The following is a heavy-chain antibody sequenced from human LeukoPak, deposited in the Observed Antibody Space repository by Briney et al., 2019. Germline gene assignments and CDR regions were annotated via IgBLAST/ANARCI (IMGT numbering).Heavy chain of an antibody. V-gene: IGHV3-48*01. Sequence: GGSLRLSCAASGFTFSSYSMNWVRQAPGKGLEWVSYISSSSTIYYADTVKGRFTISRDNAKNSLYLQMNSLRAEDTAVYYCAREGRFLEWLFTPSAFDYWGQGTLVTVSS. D-gene: IGHD3-3*01. J-gene: IGHJ4*02. CDR1: GFTFSSYS. CDR3: AREGRFLEWLFTPSAFDY. CDR2: ISSSSTI.